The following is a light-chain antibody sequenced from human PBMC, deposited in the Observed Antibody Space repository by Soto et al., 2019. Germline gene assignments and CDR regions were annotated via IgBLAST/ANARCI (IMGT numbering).Light chain of an antibody. Sequence: DIQMTQSPSSLSASVGDRVTITCRASQSISSNLNWYQQKPGTAPKLLIYAASSLHSGVPPRFSGSGSGTDFTLTISSLQPEDFAIYYCQQSYNTPLTFGGGTKVEIK. CDR2: AAS. V-gene: IGKV1-39*01. CDR1: QSISSN. CDR3: QQSYNTPLT. J-gene: IGKJ4*01.